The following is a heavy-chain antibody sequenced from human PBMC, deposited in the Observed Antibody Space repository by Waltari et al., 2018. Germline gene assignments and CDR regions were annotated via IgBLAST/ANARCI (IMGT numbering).Heavy chain of an antibody. D-gene: IGHD3-16*02. CDR2: IYYSGST. CDR3: ARENPYYDYVWGSYRLHAFDI. CDR1: GGSISSYY. Sequence: QVQLQESGPGLVKPSETLSLTCTVSGGSISSYYWSWIRQPPGKGLEWIGYIYYSGSTNYNPSPKSRGTISVDTSKNQFSLKLSSVTAADTAVYYCARENPYYDYVWGSYRLHAFDIWGQGTMVTVSS. J-gene: IGHJ3*02. V-gene: IGHV4-59*01.